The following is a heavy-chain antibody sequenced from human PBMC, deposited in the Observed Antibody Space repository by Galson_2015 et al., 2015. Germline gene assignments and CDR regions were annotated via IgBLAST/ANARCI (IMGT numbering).Heavy chain of an antibody. V-gene: IGHV4-59*01. D-gene: IGHD3-22*01. CDR1: GGSISSYY. CDR2: IYYSGST. Sequence: SETLSLTCTVSGGSISSYYWSWIRQPPGKGLEWIGYIYYSGSTNYNPSLKSRVTISVDTSKNQFSLKLSSVTAADTAVYYCARDIRMNYYDSSGSIAEYYFDYWGQGTLVTVSS. J-gene: IGHJ4*02. CDR3: ARDIRMNYYDSSGSIAEYYFDY.